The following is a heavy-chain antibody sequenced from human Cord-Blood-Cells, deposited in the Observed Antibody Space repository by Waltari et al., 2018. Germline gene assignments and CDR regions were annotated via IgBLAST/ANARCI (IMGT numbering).Heavy chain of an antibody. D-gene: IGHD3-22*01. CDR2: INHSGST. Sequence: QVQLQQWGAGLLKPSETLSLTCAVYGGSFSGYYWSWIRQPPGKGLEWIGEINHSGSTNYNPSLKSRVTISVDTSKNQFSLKLRSVTAADTAVYYCASHHYYDSSGYRFDYWGQGTLVTVSS. V-gene: IGHV4-34*01. CDR1: GGSFSGYY. CDR3: ASHHYYDSSGYRFDY. J-gene: IGHJ4*02.